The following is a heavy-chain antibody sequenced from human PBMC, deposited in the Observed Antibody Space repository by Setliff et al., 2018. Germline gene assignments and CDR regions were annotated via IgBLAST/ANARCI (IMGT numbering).Heavy chain of an antibody. V-gene: IGHV4-59*08. CDR1: GGSVRGYY. Sequence: PSETLSLTCTVSGGSVRGYYWSWIRQPPGKGLEWIGYMYYSGDTNYNPSLKSRVTISVDTSKNQFSLELRSVTAADTAVYYCARLPPLHTPMPLTFDYWGQGILVTVSS. J-gene: IGHJ4*02. CDR2: MYYSGDT. CDR3: ARLPPLHTPMPLTFDY. D-gene: IGHD5-18*01.